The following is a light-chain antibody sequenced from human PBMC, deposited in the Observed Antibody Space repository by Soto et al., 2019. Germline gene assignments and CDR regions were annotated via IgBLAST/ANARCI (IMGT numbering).Light chain of an antibody. CDR1: QAVNTR. Sequence: IVLTQSPATLSSFPGDRVTLSCRASQAVNTRLAWYQHKPGQAPRLLIYLTSNRAAGIPARFSGSGSETDFTLTISDVEPEDFAVYYCHQRQSWPRTFGQGTKVDI. CDR2: LTS. CDR3: HQRQSWPRT. J-gene: IGKJ1*01. V-gene: IGKV3-11*01.